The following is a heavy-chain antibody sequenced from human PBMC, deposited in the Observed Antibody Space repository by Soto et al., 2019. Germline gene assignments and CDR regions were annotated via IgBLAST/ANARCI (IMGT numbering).Heavy chain of an antibody. J-gene: IGHJ6*02. CDR2: IKSKTDGGTT. CDR3: TPDRYYYGSGAQDV. Sequence: EVQLVESGGGLVKPGGSLRLSCAASGFTFSNAWMSWVRQAPGKGLEWVGRIKSKTDGGTTDYAAPVKGRFTISRDDSKNTLDLQMNSLKTEDTAVYYCTPDRYYYGSGAQDVWGQGTTVTVSS. D-gene: IGHD3-10*01. CDR1: GFTFSNAW. V-gene: IGHV3-15*01.